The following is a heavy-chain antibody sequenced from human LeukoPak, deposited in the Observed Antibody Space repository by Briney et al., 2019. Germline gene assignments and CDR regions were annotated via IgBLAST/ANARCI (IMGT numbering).Heavy chain of an antibody. CDR2: INSDGSTT. D-gene: IGHD3-3*01. CDR1: GFTFSGYW. J-gene: IGHJ4*02. CDR3: ARDHDFSRGPPRGDY. V-gene: IGHV3-74*01. Sequence: QPGGSLRLSCAASGFTFSGYWMHWVRQAPGKGLVWVSRINSDGSTTSYADSVMGRFTISRDNAKNSLYLQMNSLRAEDTAVYYCARDHDFSRGPPRGDYWGQGTLVTVSS.